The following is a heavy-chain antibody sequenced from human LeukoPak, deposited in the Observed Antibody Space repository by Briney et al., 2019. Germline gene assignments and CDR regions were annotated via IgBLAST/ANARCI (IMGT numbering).Heavy chain of an antibody. D-gene: IGHD4-23*01. Sequence: SGTLSLTCAVYGGSFSGYYWSWIRQPPGKGLEWIGEINHSGSTNYNPSLKSRVTISVDTSKNQFSLKLSSVTAADTAVYYCASIRKDYGGNSSLLDYWGQGTLVTVSS. CDR1: GGSFSGYY. CDR3: ASIRKDYGGNSSLLDY. J-gene: IGHJ4*02. V-gene: IGHV4-34*01. CDR2: INHSGST.